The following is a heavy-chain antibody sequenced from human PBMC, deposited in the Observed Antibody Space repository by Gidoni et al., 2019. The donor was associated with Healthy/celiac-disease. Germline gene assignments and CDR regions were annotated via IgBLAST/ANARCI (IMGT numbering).Heavy chain of an antibody. CDR2: MSYDGSNK. V-gene: IGHV3-30-3*01. CDR3: AREWAVAGNWGYFDY. D-gene: IGHD6-19*01. Sequence: QVQLVESGGGVVQPGRSLRLSRAAPGFTFSSYAMHWVRQAPGKGLEWVAVMSYDGSNKYYADSVKGRVTISRDNSKNTLYLQMNSLRAEDTAVYYCAREWAVAGNWGYFDYWGQGTLVTVSS. CDR1: GFTFSSYA. J-gene: IGHJ4*02.